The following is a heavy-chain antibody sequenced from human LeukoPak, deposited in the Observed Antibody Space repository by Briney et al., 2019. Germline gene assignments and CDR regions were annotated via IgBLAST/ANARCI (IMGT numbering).Heavy chain of an antibody. CDR1: GFTFSSYG. CDR2: ISSSSKYI. J-gene: IGHJ4*02. Sequence: GGSLRLSCAASGFTFSSYGFYWVRQAPGKGLEWVSSISSSSKYIYYADSMKGRFTISRDYANNSLFLQMNSLRAEDTAMYYCAKLNSGSIYFDYWGQGTLVTVSS. V-gene: IGHV3-21*04. D-gene: IGHD1-26*01. CDR3: AKLNSGSIYFDY.